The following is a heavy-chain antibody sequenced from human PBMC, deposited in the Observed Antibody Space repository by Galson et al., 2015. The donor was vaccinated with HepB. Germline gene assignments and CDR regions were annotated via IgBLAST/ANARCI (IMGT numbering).Heavy chain of an antibody. CDR1: GYTFTSYG. Sequence: SVKVSCKASGYTFTSYGISWVRQAPGQGLEWMGWISAYNGNTNYAQKLQGRVTMTTDTSTSTAYMELWSLRSDDTAVYYCARAVMDFWSGFALYFDYWGQGTLVTVSS. CDR3: ARAVMDFWSGFALYFDY. D-gene: IGHD3-3*01. CDR2: ISAYNGNT. V-gene: IGHV1-18*01. J-gene: IGHJ4*02.